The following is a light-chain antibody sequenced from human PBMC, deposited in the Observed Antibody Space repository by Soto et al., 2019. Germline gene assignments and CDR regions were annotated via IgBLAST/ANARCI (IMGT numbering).Light chain of an antibody. Sequence: AIQLTQSPSSLSASVGDRVTITCRASQAIRGALAWYQQQPGKPPKLLIFDVSTLQSGVPSRFSGSGSGTDFTLTISSLQPEDFATYYCQQFNTYPIIFGQGTRLEIK. CDR3: QQFNTYPII. CDR2: DVS. J-gene: IGKJ5*01. CDR1: QAIRGA. V-gene: IGKV1-13*02.